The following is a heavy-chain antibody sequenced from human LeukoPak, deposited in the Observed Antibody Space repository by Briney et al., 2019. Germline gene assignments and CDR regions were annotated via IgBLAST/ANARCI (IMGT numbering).Heavy chain of an antibody. CDR1: GYTFTGYY. V-gene: IGHV1-2*02. D-gene: IGHD2-2*02. Sequence: ASVKVSCKASGYTFTGYYMHWVRQAPGQGLEWMGWINPNSGGTNYAQKFQGRVTMTRDTSISTAYMELSRLRSDDTAVYYCARTSLQYPLGPTYYWGQGTLVTVSS. CDR3: ARTSLQYPLGPTYY. J-gene: IGHJ4*02. CDR2: INPNSGGT.